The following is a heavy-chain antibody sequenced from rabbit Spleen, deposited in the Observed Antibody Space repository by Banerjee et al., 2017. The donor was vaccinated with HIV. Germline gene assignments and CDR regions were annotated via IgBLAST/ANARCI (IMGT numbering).Heavy chain of an antibody. CDR2: IYTSSGST. D-gene: IGHD8-1*01. CDR1: GFSLSSNYY. V-gene: IGHV1S43*01. Sequence: QSLEESGGDLVKPGASLTLTCTASGFSLSSNYYMCWVRQAPGKGLEWIGCIYTSSGSTWYASWAKGRFTISRSTSLNTVTLQMTSLTAADTATYFCARDTGTSFSSYGMDLWGPGTLVTVS. J-gene: IGHJ6*01. CDR3: ARDTGTSFSSYGMDL.